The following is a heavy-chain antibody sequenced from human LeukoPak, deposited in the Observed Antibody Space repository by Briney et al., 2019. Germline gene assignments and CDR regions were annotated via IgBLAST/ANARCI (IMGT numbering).Heavy chain of an antibody. Sequence: ASVTVSCKASGYTFTSYGISWVRQAPGQGLEWMGWISAYNGNTNYAQKLQGRVTMTTDTSTSTAYMELRSLRSDDTAVYYCARDYDSSGYYYPLDYWGQGTLVTVSS. CDR3: ARDYDSSGYYYPLDY. V-gene: IGHV1-18*01. CDR2: ISAYNGNT. J-gene: IGHJ4*02. D-gene: IGHD3-22*01. CDR1: GYTFTSYG.